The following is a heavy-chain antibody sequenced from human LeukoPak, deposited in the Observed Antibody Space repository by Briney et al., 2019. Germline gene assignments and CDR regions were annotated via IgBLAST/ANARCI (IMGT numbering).Heavy chain of an antibody. CDR2: IYHDGRI. J-gene: IGHJ4*02. CDR1: GYSITNGYY. V-gene: IGHV4-38-2*02. CDR3: ARCLKYSGSYYFDY. D-gene: IGHD1-26*01. Sequence: PSETLSLTCTVSGYSITNGYYWGWIRQPPGKGLEWIGSIYHDGRIDYNPSLKSRVTISVDTSKNQFSLKLSSVTAADTAVYYCARCLKYSGSYYFDYWGQGTLVTVSS.